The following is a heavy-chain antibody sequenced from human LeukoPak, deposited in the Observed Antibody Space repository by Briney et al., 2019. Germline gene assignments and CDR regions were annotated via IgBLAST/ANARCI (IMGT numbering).Heavy chain of an antibody. V-gene: IGHV3-9*01. CDR2: ISWSSGII. CDR1: GFIFDDHG. Sequence: GRSLRLSCATSGFIFDDHGMHWVRQAPGKGLEWVSGISWSSGIIGYADSVKGRFTISRDNAKNSLDLQMESLRAEDTAVYYCAKDTGSPADAITMEDNAFDIWGQGTMVTVSS. J-gene: IGHJ3*02. D-gene: IGHD3-3*01. CDR3: AKDTGSPADAITMEDNAFDI.